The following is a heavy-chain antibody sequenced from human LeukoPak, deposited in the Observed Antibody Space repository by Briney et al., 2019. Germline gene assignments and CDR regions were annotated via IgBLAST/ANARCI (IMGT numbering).Heavy chain of an antibody. D-gene: IGHD6-19*01. J-gene: IGHJ4*02. CDR1: RYTLTSYG. Sequence: ASEKVSCKGSRYTLTSYGFSLVRQAPGEALEGIGWDSAYNGNTNYAQKLQGRVTMTTDTSTSTAYMELRSLRSDDTAVYYCARDRSLGYSSGWYVDYWGQGTLVTVSS. V-gene: IGHV1-18*01. CDR2: DSAYNGNT. CDR3: ARDRSLGYSSGWYVDY.